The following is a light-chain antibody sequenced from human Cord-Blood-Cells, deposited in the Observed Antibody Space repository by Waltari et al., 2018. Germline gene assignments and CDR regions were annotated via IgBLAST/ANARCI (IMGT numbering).Light chain of an antibody. CDR3: KQYYSYPLT. CDR2: AAS. V-gene: IGKV1-8*01. Sequence: AIRLTQSPSSFSASTGDRVTITCRASQGISSYLAWYQQKPGKAPKLLIYAASTLQSGVPSRFSGSGAGTDFTLTISCLQSEDFATYYCKQYYSYPLTFG. J-gene: IGKJ4*01. CDR1: QGISSY.